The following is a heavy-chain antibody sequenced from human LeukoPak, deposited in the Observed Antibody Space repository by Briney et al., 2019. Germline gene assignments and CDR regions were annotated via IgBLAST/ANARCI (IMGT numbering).Heavy chain of an antibody. V-gene: IGHV4-4*09. J-gene: IGHJ6*03. CDR1: GGSISSYY. CDR2: IYTSGST. CDR3: ARLLYYMDV. Sequence: SETLSLTGTVSGGSISSYYWSWIRQPPGKGLEWIGYIYTSGSTNYNASLKSRVTIPVDTCKNQFSLKLSSVPAADTAVYYCARLLYYMDVWGKGTTVTVSS.